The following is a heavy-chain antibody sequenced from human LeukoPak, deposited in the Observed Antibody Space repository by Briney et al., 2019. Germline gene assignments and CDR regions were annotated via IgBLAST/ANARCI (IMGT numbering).Heavy chain of an antibody. CDR1: GFTVSNDY. V-gene: IGHV3-53*01. CDR2: IYGAGAT. D-gene: IGHD3-9*01. Sequence: GSQPLPCAASGFTVSNDYMSWVRQAPGKGLEWVSVIYGAGATYYADSVRGRFTISRDNSENTLFLQMNSLRAEDTAVYYCTRLLTSSNHYFDSWGQGTPVTVSS. J-gene: IGHJ4*02. CDR3: TRLLTSSNHYFDS.